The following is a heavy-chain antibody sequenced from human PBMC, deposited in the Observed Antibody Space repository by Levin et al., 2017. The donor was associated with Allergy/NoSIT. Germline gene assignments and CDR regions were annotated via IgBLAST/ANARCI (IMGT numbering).Heavy chain of an antibody. Sequence: GGSLRLSCAASGFTFSSYAMSWVRQAPGKGLEWVSAISGSGGSTYYADSVKGRFTISRDNSKNTLYLQMNSLRAEDTAVYYCAKEFGREVGATSYFDYWGQGTLVTVSS. CDR2: ISGSGGST. D-gene: IGHD1-26*01. V-gene: IGHV3-23*01. CDR3: AKEFGREVGATSYFDY. J-gene: IGHJ4*02. CDR1: GFTFSSYA.